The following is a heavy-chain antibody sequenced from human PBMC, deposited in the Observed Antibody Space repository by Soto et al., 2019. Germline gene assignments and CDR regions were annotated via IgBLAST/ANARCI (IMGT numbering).Heavy chain of an antibody. J-gene: IGHJ6*03. D-gene: IGHD3-3*01. CDR2: ISGSGGST. CDR3: AKDRDHYDFWSGYYRKNYYYMAV. CDR1: GLTFSSYA. V-gene: IGHV3-23*01. Sequence: PGGSLRLSCAASGLTFSSYAMSWVRQAPGKGLEWVSAISGSGGSTYYADSVKGRFTISRDNSKNTLYLQMNSLRAEDTAVYYCAKDRDHYDFWSGYYRKNYYYMAVWGKGTTVTVSS.